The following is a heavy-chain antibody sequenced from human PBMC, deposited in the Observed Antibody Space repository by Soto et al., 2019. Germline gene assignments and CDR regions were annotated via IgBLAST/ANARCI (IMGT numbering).Heavy chain of an antibody. CDR1: GGSLSGYY. D-gene: IGHD6-6*01. CDR2: VDLSGST. V-gene: IGHV4-34*02. J-gene: IGHJ4*02. Sequence: QVQLQQWGAGLLKPSETLSLTCAVYGGSLSGYYWSGIRQSPEKGLEWIGEVDLSGSTTYDPSLKSPFTISLELSKSQLSLRLTSVTAADTAVYYCARGTIAARLANWGQGTLVTVSS. CDR3: ARGTIAARLAN.